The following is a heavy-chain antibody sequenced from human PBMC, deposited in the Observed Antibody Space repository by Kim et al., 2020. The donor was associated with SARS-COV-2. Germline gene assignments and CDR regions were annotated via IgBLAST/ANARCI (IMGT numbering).Heavy chain of an antibody. V-gene: IGHV3-33*01. CDR2: IWYDGSNK. J-gene: IGHJ6*02. CDR3: ARDLFPRGSYRQYYYYCGRDV. Sequence: GGSLRLSCAASGFTFSNFGMHWVRQAPGKGLEWVAVIWYDGSNKYYADSVKGRFTISRDNSKNTLYLQMNSLRAEDTAVYYCARDLFPRGSYRQYYYYCGRDVWGEGTTDTVS. CDR1: GFTFSNFG. D-gene: IGHD3-16*01.